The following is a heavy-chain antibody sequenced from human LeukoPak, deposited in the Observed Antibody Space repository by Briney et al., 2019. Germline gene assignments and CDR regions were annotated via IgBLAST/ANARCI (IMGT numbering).Heavy chain of an antibody. CDR3: VRRGDASSGWGDHDY. CDR1: GFTFNKNP. V-gene: IGHV3-23*01. J-gene: IGHJ4*02. D-gene: IGHD6-19*01. Sequence: GGALTLTCPSSGFTFNKNPLHWLRQPPGEGLEWVSRIGGSGDKGQFTISRDNSKNMLHLQMSSLTGEDTALYYCVRRGDASSGWGDHDYWGQGALVTVSS. CDR2: IGGSGD.